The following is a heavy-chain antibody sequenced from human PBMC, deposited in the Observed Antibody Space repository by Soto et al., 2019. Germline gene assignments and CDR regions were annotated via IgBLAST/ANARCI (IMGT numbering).Heavy chain of an antibody. J-gene: IGHJ3*02. D-gene: IGHD6-6*01. CDR3: ARDLMKRRYRSSWGGRAFDI. CDR1: GGTFSSYA. CDR2: IIPIFGTA. V-gene: IGHV1-69*01. Sequence: QVQLVQSGAEVKKPGSSVKVSCKASGGTFSSYAISWVRQAPVQGLEWMGGIIPIFGTANYAQKSQGRVTITADESTSTAYMELSSLRSEDTAVYYCARDLMKRRYRSSWGGRAFDIWCQGTMVTVSS.